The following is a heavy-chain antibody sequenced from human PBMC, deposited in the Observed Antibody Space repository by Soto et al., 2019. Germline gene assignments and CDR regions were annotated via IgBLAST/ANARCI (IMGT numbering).Heavy chain of an antibody. V-gene: IGHV1-18*01. CDR3: ASFSKGCSGGSCYWPPTIFDY. Sequence: VASVKVSCKASGYTFTSYGISWVRQAPGQGLEWMGWISAYNGNTNYAQKLQGRVTMTTDTSTSTAYMELRSLRSDDTAVYYCASFSKGCSGGSCYWPPTIFDYWGQGTLVTVSS. CDR1: GYTFTSYG. J-gene: IGHJ4*02. D-gene: IGHD2-15*01. CDR2: ISAYNGNT.